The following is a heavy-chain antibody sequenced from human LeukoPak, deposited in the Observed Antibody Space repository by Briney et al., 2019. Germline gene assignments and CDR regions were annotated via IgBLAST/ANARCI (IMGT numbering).Heavy chain of an antibody. CDR1: GFFVTNNY. D-gene: IGHD1-14*01. CDR2: IYTGGST. V-gene: IGHV3-66*01. Sequence: PGGSLRLSCAASGFFVTNNYISWVRQAPGKGLEWVSIIYTGGSTFSAEFVRGRFIISRDTSKNTVFLQMNNLEVEGTALYYCATGVSVRNDAHDIWGQGTVVTVS. J-gene: IGHJ3*02. CDR3: ATGVSVRNDAHDI.